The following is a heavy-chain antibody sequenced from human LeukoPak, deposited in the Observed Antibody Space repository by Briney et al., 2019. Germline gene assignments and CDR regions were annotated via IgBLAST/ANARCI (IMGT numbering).Heavy chain of an antibody. D-gene: IGHD3-9*01. CDR2: IYYSGST. CDR1: GGSIGSSSYY. Sequence: SETLSLTCTVSGGSIGSSSYYWSWIRQPPGKGLEWIGYIYYSGSTNYNPSLKSRVTISVDTSKNQFSLKLSSVTAADTAVYYCARGRYFDWSESAAFDIWGQGTMVTVSS. V-gene: IGHV4-61*01. J-gene: IGHJ3*02. CDR3: ARGRYFDWSESAAFDI.